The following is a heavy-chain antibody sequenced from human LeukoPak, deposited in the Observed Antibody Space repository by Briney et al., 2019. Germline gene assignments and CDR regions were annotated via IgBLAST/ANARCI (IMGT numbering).Heavy chain of an antibody. CDR2: IYYSGST. Sequence: SETLSLTCTVSGCSISSYYLNWLRQPPGKGLAGIGYIYYSGSTNYNPSLKSRVTISVDTSKNQFSLKLSSVTAADTAVYYCARDHAAGYYDSSGYYNWFDPWGQGTLVTVSS. CDR3: ARDHAAGYYDSSGYYNWFDP. CDR1: GCSISSYY. J-gene: IGHJ5*02. D-gene: IGHD3-22*01. V-gene: IGHV4-59*01.